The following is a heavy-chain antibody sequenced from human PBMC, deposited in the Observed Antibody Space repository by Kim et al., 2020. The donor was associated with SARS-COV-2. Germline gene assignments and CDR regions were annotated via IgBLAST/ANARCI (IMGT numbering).Heavy chain of an antibody. CDR2: IYYSGST. CDR3: ARHFSYYYGSGSYYNVLNNWFDP. V-gene: IGHV4-31*03. Sequence: SETLSLTCTVSGGSISSGGYYWSWIRQHPGKGLEWIGYIYYSGSTYYNPSLKSRVTISVDTSKNQFSLKLSSVTAADTAVYYCARHFSYYYGSGSYYNVLNNWFDPWGQGTLVTVSS. CDR1: GGSISSGGYY. D-gene: IGHD3-10*01. J-gene: IGHJ5*02.